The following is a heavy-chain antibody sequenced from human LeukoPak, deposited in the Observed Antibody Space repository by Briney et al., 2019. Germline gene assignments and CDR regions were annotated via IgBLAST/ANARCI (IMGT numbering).Heavy chain of an antibody. CDR2: INHSGST. Sequence: SETLSLTCAVYGGSFSGYYWSWLRQPPGKGLEWIGEINHSGSTNYNPSLKSRVTISVDTSKNQFSLKLSSVTAADTAVYYCARGHKLYYYGSGSRDFGYWGQGTLVTVSS. CDR3: ARGHKLYYYGSGSRDFGY. D-gene: IGHD3-10*01. V-gene: IGHV4-34*01. J-gene: IGHJ4*02. CDR1: GGSFSGYY.